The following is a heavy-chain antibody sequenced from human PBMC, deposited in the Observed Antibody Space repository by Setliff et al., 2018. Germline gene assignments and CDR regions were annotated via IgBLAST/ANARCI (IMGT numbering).Heavy chain of an antibody. D-gene: IGHD6-13*01. V-gene: IGHV1-18*01. CDR1: GYTFTSYA. CDR3: ARVSEAAAAGFDY. J-gene: IGHJ4*02. CDR2: ISAYNGNT. Sequence: ASVKVSCKASGYTFTSYAFSWVRQAPGQGLEWMGWISAYNGNTNYAQKFQGRVTMTTDTSTSAAYMELRSLRSDDTAVYYCARVSEAAAAGFDYWGQGTLVTVSS.